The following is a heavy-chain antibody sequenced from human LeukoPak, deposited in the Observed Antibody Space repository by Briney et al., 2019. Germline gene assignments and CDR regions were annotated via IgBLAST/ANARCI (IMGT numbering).Heavy chain of an antibody. CDR3: ARDSSSTAALDV. CDR1: GGSISSYY. Sequence: SETLSLTCTVSGGSISSYYWSWIRQPPGKGLEWIGYIYYSGSTNYNPSLKSRVTISVDTSKNQFSLKLSSVTAADTAVYYCARDSSSTAALDVWGQGTTVTVSS. J-gene: IGHJ6*02. D-gene: IGHD2-2*01. CDR2: IYYSGST. V-gene: IGHV4-59*01.